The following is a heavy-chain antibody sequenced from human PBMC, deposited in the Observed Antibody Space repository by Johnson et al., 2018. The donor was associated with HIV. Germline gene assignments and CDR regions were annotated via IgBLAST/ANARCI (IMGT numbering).Heavy chain of an antibody. CDR1: GFTFSNYG. D-gene: IGHD1-26*01. CDR2: IKQDGSEK. Sequence: VQLVESGGGVVQPGRSLRLSCAASGFTFSNYGMHWVRQAPGKGLEWVANIKQDGSEKYYVDSVKGRFTISRDNAKNSLYLQMSSLRAEDTAVYYCAKDVGNFWPDAFDIWGQGTMVTVSS. CDR3: AKDVGNFWPDAFDI. V-gene: IGHV3-7*04. J-gene: IGHJ3*02.